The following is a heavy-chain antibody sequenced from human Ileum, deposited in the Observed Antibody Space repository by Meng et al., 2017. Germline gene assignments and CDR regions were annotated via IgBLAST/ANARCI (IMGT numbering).Heavy chain of an antibody. J-gene: IGHJ4*02. CDR1: GFTFSSHA. Sequence: QVYLGEAGGGVVHPGRSLRVSCAASGFTFSSHAMHWVRQAPGKGLEWVALISHDGNYKNYPDSVKGRFTISRDNSKNTLYLQMNSLRVEDTAVYYCVGEVGPRDFDNWGQGILVTVSS. V-gene: IGHV3-30*01. D-gene: IGHD1-26*01. CDR3: VGEVGPRDFDN. CDR2: ISHDGNYK.